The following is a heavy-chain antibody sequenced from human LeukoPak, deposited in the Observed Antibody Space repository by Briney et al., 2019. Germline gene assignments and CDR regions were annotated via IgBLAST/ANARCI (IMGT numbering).Heavy chain of an antibody. D-gene: IGHD6-13*01. CDR3: ARVGSSSWYFDP. CDR1: GGSISSGGYY. Sequence: SQTLSLTCTVSGGSISSGGYYWSWIRQHPGKGLEWIGYIYYSGCTYYNPSLKSRVTISVDTSKNQFSLKLSSVTAADTAVYYCARVGSSSWYFDPWGQGTLVTVSS. V-gene: IGHV4-31*03. CDR2: IYYSGCT. J-gene: IGHJ5*02.